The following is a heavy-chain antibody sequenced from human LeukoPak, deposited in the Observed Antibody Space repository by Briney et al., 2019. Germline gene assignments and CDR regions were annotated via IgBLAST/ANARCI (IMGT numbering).Heavy chain of an antibody. J-gene: IGHJ4*02. D-gene: IGHD2-15*01. CDR2: IYPGDSDT. CDR3: ARRGYCSGGSCYIFDY. Sequence: GESLQISCKGSGYSFTSYWIGWVRQLPGKGLEWMGIIYPGDSDTRYSPSFQGQVTISADKSISTAYLQWSSLKASDTAMYYCARRGYCSGGSCYIFDYWGQGTLVTVSS. CDR1: GYSFTSYW. V-gene: IGHV5-51*01.